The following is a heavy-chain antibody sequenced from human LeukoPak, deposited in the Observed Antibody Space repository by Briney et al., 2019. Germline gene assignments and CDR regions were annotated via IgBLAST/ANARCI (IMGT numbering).Heavy chain of an antibody. CDR2: INHSGST. J-gene: IGHJ4*02. CDR3: AAQYYYDSSGYYFDY. D-gene: IGHD3-22*01. V-gene: IGHV4-34*01. CDR1: GGSFSGYY. Sequence: PSKTLSLTCAVYGGSFSGYYWSWIRQPPGKGLEWIGEINHSGSTNYNPSLKSRVTISVDTSKNQFSLKLSSVAAADTAVYYCAAQYYYDSSGYYFDYWGQGTLVTVSS.